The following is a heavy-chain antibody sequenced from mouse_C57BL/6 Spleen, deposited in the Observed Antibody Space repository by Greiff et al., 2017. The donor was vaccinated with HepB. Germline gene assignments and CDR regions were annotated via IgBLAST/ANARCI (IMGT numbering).Heavy chain of an antibody. CDR3: ARSTFITDWYFDV. V-gene: IGHV1-76*01. Sequence: QVQLQQSGAELVRPGASVKLSCKASGYTFTDYYINWVKQRPGQGLEWIARIYPGSGNTYYNEKFKGKATLTAEKSSSTAYMQLSSLTSEDSAVYFCARSTFITDWYFDVWGTGTTVTVSS. D-gene: IGHD1-1*01. J-gene: IGHJ1*03. CDR1: GYTFTDYY. CDR2: IYPGSGNT.